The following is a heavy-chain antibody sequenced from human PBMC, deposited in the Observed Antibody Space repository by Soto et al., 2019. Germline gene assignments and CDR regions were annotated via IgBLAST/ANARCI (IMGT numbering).Heavy chain of an antibody. CDR3: AREPSYDFWSRPNGMDV. V-gene: IGHV1-69*13. Sequence: ASVKVSCKTSGCTFSSYAISWVRPAPGQGLEWMGGIIPIFGTANYAQKFQGRVTITADESTSTAYMELSSLRSEDTAVYYCAREPSYDFWSRPNGMDVWGQGTTVTVSS. CDR1: GCTFSSYA. CDR2: IIPIFGTA. D-gene: IGHD3-3*01. J-gene: IGHJ6*02.